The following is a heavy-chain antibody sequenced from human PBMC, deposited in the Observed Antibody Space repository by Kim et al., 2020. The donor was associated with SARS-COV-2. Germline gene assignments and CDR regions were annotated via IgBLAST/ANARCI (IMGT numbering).Heavy chain of an antibody. D-gene: IGHD3-10*01. J-gene: IGHJ4*02. Sequence: YNPSLKRRVTITVDTSKNQFSLKLSSVTAADTAVYYCARERTMVRGTGFDYWGQGTLVTVSS. V-gene: IGHV4-31*02. CDR3: ARERTMVRGTGFDY.